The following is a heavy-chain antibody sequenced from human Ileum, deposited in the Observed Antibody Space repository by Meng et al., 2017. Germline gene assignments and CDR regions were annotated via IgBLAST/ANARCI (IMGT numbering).Heavy chain of an antibody. CDR3: ASRVGATLNWFDP. Sequence: SVKVSCKASGGTFSSYAISWVRQAPGQGLEWMGGIIPIFGTANYAQKFQGRVTITADESTSTAYMELSSLRSEDTAVYYCASRVGATLNWFDPWGQGTRVTVSS. CDR1: GGTFSSYA. J-gene: IGHJ5*02. D-gene: IGHD1-26*01. CDR2: IIPIFGTA. V-gene: IGHV1-69*13.